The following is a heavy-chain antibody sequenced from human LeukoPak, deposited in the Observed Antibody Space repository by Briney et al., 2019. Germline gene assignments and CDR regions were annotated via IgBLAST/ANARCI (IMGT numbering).Heavy chain of an antibody. J-gene: IGHJ4*02. Sequence: SETLSLTCTVSGGSISSSFYYWGWIRQPPGKGLEWIGSIYHSGSTYYNPSLKSRVTISVDTSRNQFSLNLSSVTAADTAVYYCASGWYEYWGQGTLVTVPS. V-gene: IGHV4-39*01. D-gene: IGHD6-19*01. CDR3: ASGWYEY. CDR1: GGSISSSFYY. CDR2: IYHSGST.